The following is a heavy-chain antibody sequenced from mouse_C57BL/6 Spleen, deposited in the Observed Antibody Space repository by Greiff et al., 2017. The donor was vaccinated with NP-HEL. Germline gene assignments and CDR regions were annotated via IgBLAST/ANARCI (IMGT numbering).Heavy chain of an antibody. CDR2: ISSGGSYT. V-gene: IGHV5-6*02. Sequence: DVMLVESGGDLVKPGGSLKLSCAASGFTFSSYGMSWVRQTPDKRLEWVATISSGGSYTYYPDSVKGRFTISRDNAKNTLYLQMSSLKSEDTAMYYCASQLKYYFDYWGQGTTLTVSS. J-gene: IGHJ2*01. D-gene: IGHD4-1*02. CDR3: ASQLKYYFDY. CDR1: GFTFSSYG.